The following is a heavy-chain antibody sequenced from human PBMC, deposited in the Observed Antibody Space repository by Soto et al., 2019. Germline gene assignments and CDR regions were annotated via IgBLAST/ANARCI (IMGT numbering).Heavy chain of an antibody. V-gene: IGHV4-59*12. CDR2: IHYSGST. Sequence: LSLTCNVSGGSISNYYWTWTRQTPGKGLEWIAFIHYSGSTSSNPSLKSRVTISVDTSKSQFSLKLRSVTAADTGVYYCARALSDFDYALDVWGQGTMVTVSS. CDR3: ARALSDFDYALDV. J-gene: IGHJ6*02. CDR1: GGSISNYY.